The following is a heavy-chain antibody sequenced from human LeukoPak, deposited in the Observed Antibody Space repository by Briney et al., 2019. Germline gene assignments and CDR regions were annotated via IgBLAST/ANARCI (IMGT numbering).Heavy chain of an antibody. CDR2: IYYTGST. Sequence: SETLSLTCTVSGGSISSYHWSWIRQPPGKGLEWIGHIYYTGSTNYNPSLKSRVTISLDTSKNQFSLKLSSVTAADTAVYYCTRSLGVVIHGGMDVWGQGTTVTV. V-gene: IGHV4-59*01. CDR3: TRSLGVVIHGGMDV. J-gene: IGHJ6*02. D-gene: IGHD3-3*01. CDR1: GGSISSYH.